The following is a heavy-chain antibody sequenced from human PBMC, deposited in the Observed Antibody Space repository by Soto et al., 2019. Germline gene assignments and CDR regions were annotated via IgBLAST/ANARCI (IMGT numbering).Heavy chain of an antibody. V-gene: IGHV1-69*12. J-gene: IGHJ6*02. CDR1: GGTFSSYA. Sequence: QVQLVQSGAEVKKPGSSVKVSCKASGGTFSSYAISWVRQAPGQGLEWMGGIIPIFGTANYAQKFQGSVTITADESTSTAYMELSSLRSEDTAVYYCARGPIAAAPFQVLYYYYGMDVWGQGTTVTVSS. CDR3: ARGPIAAAPFQVLYYYYGMDV. CDR2: IIPIFGTA. D-gene: IGHD6-13*01.